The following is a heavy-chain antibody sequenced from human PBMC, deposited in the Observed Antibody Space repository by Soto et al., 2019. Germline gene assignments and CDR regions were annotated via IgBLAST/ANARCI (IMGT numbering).Heavy chain of an antibody. J-gene: IGHJ5*02. V-gene: IGHV1-69*13. CDR3: ACGIAAAGSSWFDP. CDR1: GGTFSSYA. Sequence: SVKVSCKASGGTFSSYAISWVRQAPGQGLEWMGGIIPIFGTANYAQKFQGRVTITADESTSTAYMELSSLRSEDTAVYYCACGIAAAGSSWFDPWGQGTLVTVSS. CDR2: IIPIFGTA. D-gene: IGHD6-13*01.